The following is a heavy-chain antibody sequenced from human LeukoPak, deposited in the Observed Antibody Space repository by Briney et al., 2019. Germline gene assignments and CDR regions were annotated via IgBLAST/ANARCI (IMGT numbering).Heavy chain of an antibody. D-gene: IGHD3-3*01. CDR2: INPSGGST. Sequence: ASVKVSCKASGYTFTSYYMHWVRQAPGQGLEWMGIINPSGGSTSYAQKFQGRVTMTRDMSTSTVYMELSSLRSEDTAVYYCARGPTLITIFGVVSLPRGRLGRFDPWGQGTLVTVSS. V-gene: IGHV1-46*01. CDR1: GYTFTSYY. CDR3: ARGPTLITIFGVVSLPRGRLGRFDP. J-gene: IGHJ5*02.